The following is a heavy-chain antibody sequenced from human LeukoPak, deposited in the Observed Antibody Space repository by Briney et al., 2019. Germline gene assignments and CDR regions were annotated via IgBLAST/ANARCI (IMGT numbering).Heavy chain of an antibody. D-gene: IGHD1-14*01. CDR1: GFTFSSYA. CDR3: ASARTPPTSNWFDP. V-gene: IGHV3-23*01. J-gene: IGHJ5*02. Sequence: GGSLRLSCAASGFTFSSYAMSWVRQAPGKGLEWVSAISGSGGSTYYADSVKGRFTISRDNSKNTLYLQMNSLRAEDTAVYYCASARTPPTSNWFDPWGQGTLVTVSS. CDR2: ISGSGGST.